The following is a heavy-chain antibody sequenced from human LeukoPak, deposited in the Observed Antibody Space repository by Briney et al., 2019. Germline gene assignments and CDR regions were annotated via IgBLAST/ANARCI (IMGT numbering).Heavy chain of an antibody. J-gene: IGHJ4*02. Sequence: PGGSLRLSCAASGFTFSSYAMHWVRQAPGKGLEYVSALSSDGGSAYYANSVKGRFTISRDNSKNTLYLQMGSLRAEDMAVYYCARRYCSSTSCSHFDYWGQGTLVTVSS. CDR2: LSSDGGSA. V-gene: IGHV3-64*01. CDR3: ARRYCSSTSCSHFDY. CDR1: GFTFSSYA. D-gene: IGHD2-2*01.